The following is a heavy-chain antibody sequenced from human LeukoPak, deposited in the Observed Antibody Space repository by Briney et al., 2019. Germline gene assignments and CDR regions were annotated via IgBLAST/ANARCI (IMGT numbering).Heavy chain of an antibody. J-gene: IGHJ4*02. CDR2: ISSSSSYI. V-gene: IGHV3-21*01. D-gene: IGHD6-13*01. CDR1: GFTFSSYS. CDR3: ARDPTEQQLVLHYFDY. Sequence: GGSLRLSCAASGFTFSSYSMNWVRQAPGKGLEWVSSISSSSSYIYYADSVKGRFTISRDNAKNSLYLQMNSLRAEDTAVYYCARDPTEQQLVLHYFDYWGQGTLVTVSS.